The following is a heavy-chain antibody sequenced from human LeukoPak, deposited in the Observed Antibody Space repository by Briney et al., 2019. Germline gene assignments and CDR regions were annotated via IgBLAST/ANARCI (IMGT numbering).Heavy chain of an antibody. V-gene: IGHV1-46*01. CDR3: ARDHSVGDIAWWFDP. J-gene: IGHJ5*02. Sequence: ASVKVSCKAFGYTFTSNYMHWVRQAPGQGPEWMGVISPSGGSTTYAQNFQGRVTLTRDMSTTTDYMELRSLTSEDTAVYYCARDHSVGDIAWWFDPWGQGTLVSVSS. CDR2: ISPSGGST. D-gene: IGHD3-10*01. CDR1: GYTFTSNY.